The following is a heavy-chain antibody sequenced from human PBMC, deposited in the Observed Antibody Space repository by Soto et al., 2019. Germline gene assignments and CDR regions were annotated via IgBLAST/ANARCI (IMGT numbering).Heavy chain of an antibody. J-gene: IGHJ4*02. V-gene: IGHV5-51*01. CDR1: GYSFTNYW. CDR2: IYPGDSDT. CDR3: AIQHPQDSSAWYS. Sequence: PGESRKISCKASGYSFTNYWIGWVRQMPGKGLEWMGTIYPGDSDTRYSPSFQGQVTFSVDKSINTAYLHWTSLKASDTAIYYCAIQHPQDSSAWYSWGQGTLVTVSS. D-gene: IGHD6-19*01.